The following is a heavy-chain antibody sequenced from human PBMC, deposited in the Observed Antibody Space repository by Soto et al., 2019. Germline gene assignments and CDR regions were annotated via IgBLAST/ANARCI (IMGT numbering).Heavy chain of an antibody. CDR1: GGTFSSYA. CDR2: IIPIFGTA. J-gene: IGHJ6*02. CDR3: ARFLQLRSGPYGKDV. Sequence: QVQLVQSGAEVKKPGSSMKVSCKASGGTFSSYAISWVRQAPGQGLEWMGGIIPIFGTANYAQKFQGRVTSTADESTSTAYMELSSLRSEDTAVYYCARFLQLRSGPYGKDVWGQGTTVTVSS. D-gene: IGHD4-4*01. V-gene: IGHV1-69*01.